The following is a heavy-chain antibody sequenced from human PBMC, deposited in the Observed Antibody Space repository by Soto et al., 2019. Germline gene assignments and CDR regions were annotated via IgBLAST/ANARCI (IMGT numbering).Heavy chain of an antibody. V-gene: IGHV3-23*01. CDR1: GITISNYP. CDR3: VKDDGGYPSTAPH. D-gene: IGHD3-22*01. J-gene: IGHJ4*02. Sequence: EVQLLESGGGLVQPGGSLRLSCAASGITISNYPMSWVRQAPGKGLDWVSGISGSGDRTYYADSAKGRFIISKDISRNALPLQLDSLGVAATAVYFCVKDDGGYPSTAPHWGEGALVTVSS. CDR2: ISGSGDRT.